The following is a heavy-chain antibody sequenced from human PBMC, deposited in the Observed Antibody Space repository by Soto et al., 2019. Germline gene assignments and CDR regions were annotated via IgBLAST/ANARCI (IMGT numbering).Heavy chain of an antibody. D-gene: IGHD3-3*01. CDR1: GGSISSGGYS. V-gene: IGHV4-30-2*01. CDR3: ARSGLRFLEWLSHGPYYFDY. Sequence: PSETLSLTCAGSGGSISSGGYSWSWIRQPPGKGLEWIGYIYHSGSTYYNPSLKSRVTISVDRSKNQFSLKLSSVTAADTAVYYCARSGLRFLEWLSHGPYYFDYWGQGTLVTVSS. CDR2: IYHSGST. J-gene: IGHJ4*02.